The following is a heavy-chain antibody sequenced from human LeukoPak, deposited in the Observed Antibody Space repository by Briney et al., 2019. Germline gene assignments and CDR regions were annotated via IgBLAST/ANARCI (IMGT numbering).Heavy chain of an antibody. D-gene: IGHD3-3*01. CDR1: GFTFDDYG. J-gene: IGHJ6*03. Sequence: PGGSLRLSCAASGFTFDDYGMSWVRQAPGKGLEWDSGINWNGGSTGYADSVKGRFTFSRDNSKNTLYLQMNSLRAEDTAVYYCAKDAPGGVGRFLEWPNYYMDVWGKGTTVTVSS. CDR3: AKDAPGGVGRFLEWPNYYMDV. CDR2: INWNGGST. V-gene: IGHV3-20*04.